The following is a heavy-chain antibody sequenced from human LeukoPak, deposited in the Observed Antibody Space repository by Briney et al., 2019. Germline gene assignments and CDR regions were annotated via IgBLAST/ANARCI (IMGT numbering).Heavy chain of an antibody. Sequence: KASETLFLTCTVSGGSIRSYYWSWIRQPAGKGLEWIGRIYASGTITYNPSLESRVSMSVDTSKNQFSLNLSSVTAADTALYYCARDSGTTGEVKFDPWGQGTLVTVSS. J-gene: IGHJ5*02. CDR2: IYASGTI. D-gene: IGHD3-10*01. CDR1: GGSIRSYY. CDR3: ARDSGTTGEVKFDP. V-gene: IGHV4-4*07.